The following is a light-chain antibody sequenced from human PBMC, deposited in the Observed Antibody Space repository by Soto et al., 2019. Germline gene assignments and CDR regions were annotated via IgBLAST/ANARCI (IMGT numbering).Light chain of an antibody. CDR2: NNS. CDR1: NSNIGSNT. CDR3: VAWDGSLNGWV. J-gene: IGLJ3*02. Sequence: QSVLTQPPSASGTPGQRVTISCSGSNSNIGSNTVNWYQQLPGTAPKLLIFNNSQRPSGVPDRFSGSKSGTSASLAISGLQSEDEADYYCVAWDGSLNGWVFGGGTKLNVL. V-gene: IGLV1-44*01.